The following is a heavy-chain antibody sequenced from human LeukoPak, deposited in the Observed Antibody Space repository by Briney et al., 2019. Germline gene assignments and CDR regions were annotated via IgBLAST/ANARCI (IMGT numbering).Heavy chain of an antibody. CDR2: LYHSGSP. V-gene: IGHV4-38-2*01. D-gene: IGHD5-18*01. CDR3: ARVIGYSYGYSIDY. J-gene: IGHJ4*02. CDR1: GYPISRRHY. Sequence: SETLYLTCAVSGYPISRRHYWGWIRQPPGKALEWIGSLYHSGSPYYRPSLRGRVTISVDTSKNHSSLKLSSVTAADTAVYYCARVIGYSYGYSIDYWGQGSPVTVSS.